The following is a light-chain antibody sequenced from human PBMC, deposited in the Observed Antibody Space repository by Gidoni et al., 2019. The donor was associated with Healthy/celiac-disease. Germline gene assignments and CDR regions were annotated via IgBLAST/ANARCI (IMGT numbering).Light chain of an antibody. Sequence: DIRLTQSPSSLSASVGDRVTMSCRSSQTISTYLHWYQQKPGAPPQLLLHAASTLQSGVPSRFSGSGSWTDFTLTISNLQLEDFATYFCQQSLTTPLTFGGGTKVEMK. J-gene: IGKJ4*01. CDR2: AAS. V-gene: IGKV1-39*01. CDR3: QQSLTTPLT. CDR1: QTISTY.